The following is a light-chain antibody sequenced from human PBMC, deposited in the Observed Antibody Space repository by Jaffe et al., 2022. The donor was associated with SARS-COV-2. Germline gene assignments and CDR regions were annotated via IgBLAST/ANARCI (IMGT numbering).Light chain of an antibody. J-gene: IGKJ1*01. CDR1: ESLLHRSNNKNY. CDR3: QQYYSTPWT. V-gene: IGKV4-1*01. Sequence: DIVMAQSPDSLAVSLGERATINCKSSESLLHRSNNKNYLAWYQQKPGQPPKLLIYWASTRESGVPDRFSGSGSGTDFTLTISSLQAEDVAVYYCQQYYSTPWTFGQGTKVEIK. CDR2: WAS.